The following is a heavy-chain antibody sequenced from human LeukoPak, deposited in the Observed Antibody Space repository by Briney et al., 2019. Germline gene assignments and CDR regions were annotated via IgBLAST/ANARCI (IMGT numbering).Heavy chain of an antibody. CDR1: GGSVTSGTYD. V-gene: IGHV4-61*01. J-gene: IGHJ4*02. CDR3: ARQFAY. Sequence: SETLSLTCTVSGGSVTSGTYDWNWIRQPPGKALEWIGRIYSSGDTNYNASLKSRLSISLDTSKNQFSLNLHSVTAADTAVYYCARQFAYWGQGTLVTVSS. CDR2: IYSSGDT.